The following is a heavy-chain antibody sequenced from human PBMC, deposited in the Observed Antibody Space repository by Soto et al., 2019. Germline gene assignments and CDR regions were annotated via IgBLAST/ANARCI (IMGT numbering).Heavy chain of an antibody. CDR3: TRESSGYDLYYGMDV. Sequence: PGGSLRLSCTASGFTFGDYAMSWVRQAPGKGLEWVAFIRSKAYGGTTEYAASVKGRFTISRDDFNNIAYLQMNSLKTEDTAVYYCTRESSGYDLYYGMDVWGQGTTVTVSS. D-gene: IGHD5-12*01. CDR2: IRSKAYGGTT. CDR1: GFTFGDYA. V-gene: IGHV3-49*04. J-gene: IGHJ6*02.